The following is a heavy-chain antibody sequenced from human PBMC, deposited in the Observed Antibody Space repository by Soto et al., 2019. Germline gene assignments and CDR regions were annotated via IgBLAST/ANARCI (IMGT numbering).Heavy chain of an antibody. V-gene: IGHV1-8*01. CDR3: AIESSYGLVY. Sequence: QVQLVQSGAEVKKPGASVKVSCKASGYTFTSYDINWVRQATGQGLEWMGWMNPNTGNTAYAQKFQGRVTMTRNTSISTAYMEKSSLRSDDTAVYYCAIESSYGLVYWGQGTMVTVYS. J-gene: IGHJ4*02. CDR1: GYTFTSYD. CDR2: MNPNTGNT. D-gene: IGHD5-18*01.